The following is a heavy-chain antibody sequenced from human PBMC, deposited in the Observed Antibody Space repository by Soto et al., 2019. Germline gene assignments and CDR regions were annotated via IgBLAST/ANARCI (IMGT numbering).Heavy chain of an antibody. CDR1: GGSFSGIY. V-gene: IGHV4-34*01. Sequence: SETLSLTCAVYGGSFSGIYLSWIRQPPGKGLEWIGEINHSGSTNYNPSLKSRVTRSVDTSKNQFSLKVSSVTAADTAVYYCARDVDFGEEDVWGQGTTDTVSS. CDR3: ARDVDFGEEDV. D-gene: IGHD4-17*01. J-gene: IGHJ6*02. CDR2: INHSGST.